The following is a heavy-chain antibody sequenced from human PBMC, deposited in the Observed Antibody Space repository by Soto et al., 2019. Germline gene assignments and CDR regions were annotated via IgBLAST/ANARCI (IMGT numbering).Heavy chain of an antibody. CDR2: ISSSSSYT. CDR1: GFTFSDYY. Sequence: GGSLRLSCAASGFTFSDYYMSWIRQAPGKGLEWVSYISSSSSYTNYADSVKGRFTISRDNAKNSLYLQMNSLRAEDTAVYYCARGGYYGFGPTDRPIFDYWGQGTLVTVSS. D-gene: IGHD3-10*01. CDR3: ARGGYYGFGPTDRPIFDY. V-gene: IGHV3-11*06. J-gene: IGHJ4*02.